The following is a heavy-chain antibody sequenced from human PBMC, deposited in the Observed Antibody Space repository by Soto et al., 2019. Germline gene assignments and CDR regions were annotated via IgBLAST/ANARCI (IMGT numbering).Heavy chain of an antibody. Sequence: SVKVSCKASGGTFSSYAISWVRQAPGQGLEWMGGIIPIFGTANYAQKFQGRVTITADESTSTAYMELSSLRSEDTAVYYCARDMYYYGSGSYWGYYYYGMDVWGQGTTVTVSS. D-gene: IGHD3-10*01. CDR2: IIPIFGTA. CDR3: ARDMYYYGSGSYWGYYYYGMDV. CDR1: GGTFSSYA. J-gene: IGHJ6*02. V-gene: IGHV1-69*13.